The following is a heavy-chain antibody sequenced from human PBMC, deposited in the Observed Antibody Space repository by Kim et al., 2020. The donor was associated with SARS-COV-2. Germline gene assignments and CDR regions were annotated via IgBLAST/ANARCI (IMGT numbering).Heavy chain of an antibody. V-gene: IGHV3-23*01. CDR2: ISGSGGST. CDR3: AKDPSCGGDAFYSNFDY. Sequence: GGSLRLSCAASEFTFSSYAMSWVRQAPGKGLEWVSIISGSGGSTLYADSVKGRFTISRDNSKNTLYLQMNSLRAEDTAVYYCAKDPSCGGDAFYSNFDYWGRGPLVTVSS. J-gene: IGHJ4*02. CDR1: EFTFSSYA. D-gene: IGHD2-21*01.